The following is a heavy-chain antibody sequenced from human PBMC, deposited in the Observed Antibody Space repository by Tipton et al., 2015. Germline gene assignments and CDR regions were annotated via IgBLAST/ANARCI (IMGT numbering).Heavy chain of an antibody. Sequence: LRLSCTVSGGSVSSGSYYWSWIRQPPGKGLEWIGYISFSDTTHYNPSLKSRITISLNTSKNHFSLSLTSVTAADTAIYYCARDLEHGMDVWGQGTTVTVSS. D-gene: IGHD5-24*01. J-gene: IGHJ6*02. CDR1: GGSVSSGSYY. CDR2: ISFSDTT. V-gene: IGHV4-61*03. CDR3: ARDLEHGMDV.